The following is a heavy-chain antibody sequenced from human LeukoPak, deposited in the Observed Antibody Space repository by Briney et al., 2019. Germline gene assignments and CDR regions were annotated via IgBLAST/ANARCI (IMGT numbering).Heavy chain of an antibody. J-gene: IGHJ4*02. V-gene: IGHV4-4*02. CDR2: VHLDGRT. D-gene: IGHD6-13*01. CDR1: GGSVTSTNW. Sequence: PSETLSLTCGVSGGSVTSTNWWTWVRQPPGKGLEWIGEVHLDGRTNYNPSLKSRLTMSVDLSENHISLKLTSVTAADTAVYYCARAHSSSWYMDYWGQGTLVTVSS. CDR3: ARAHSSSWYMDY.